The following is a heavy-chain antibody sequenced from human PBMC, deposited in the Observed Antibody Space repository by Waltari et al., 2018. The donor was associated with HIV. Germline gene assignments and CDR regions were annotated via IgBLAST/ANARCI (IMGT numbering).Heavy chain of an antibody. CDR1: GSTLTELS. CDR3: ATQPPRYSSGYHVDY. V-gene: IGHV1-24*01. Sequence: QVQLVQSGAEVKKPGDSVKVSCKVSGSTLTELSIHWVRQAPGKGLEWMGGFDPEDGETFYAQKFQGRVTMTEDTSTDTAYMELSSLRSEDTAVYYCATQPPRYSSGYHVDYWGQGTLVTVSS. D-gene: IGHD3-22*01. CDR2: FDPEDGET. J-gene: IGHJ4*02.